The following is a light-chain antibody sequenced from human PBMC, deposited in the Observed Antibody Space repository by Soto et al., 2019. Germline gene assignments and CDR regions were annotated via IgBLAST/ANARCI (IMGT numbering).Light chain of an antibody. CDR2: GAS. CDR3: QQRSNWPPLT. J-gene: IGKJ4*01. Sequence: EIVLTQSPGTLSLSPGERASLSCRASQSVSSSYLAWYQQKPGQAPRLLFYGASTRATGIPARFSGSGSGTDFTLTISSLEPEDFAVYYCQQRSNWPPLTFGGGTKVEIK. V-gene: IGKV3D-20*02. CDR1: QSVSSSY.